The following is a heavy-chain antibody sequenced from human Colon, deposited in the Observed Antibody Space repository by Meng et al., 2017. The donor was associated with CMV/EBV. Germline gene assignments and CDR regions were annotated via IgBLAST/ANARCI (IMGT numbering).Heavy chain of an antibody. CDR3: ARAPDIGGRPPGPFQY. CDR1: VVSFSGCY. J-gene: IGHJ4*02. CDR2: INHSGST. D-gene: IGHD5-12*01. V-gene: IGHV4-34*01. Sequence: VQFKQSVVGPLQPSDTLTLTCAVYVVSFSGCYWSWLRPPPGKGLEWIGEINHSGSTNYNPSLKSRVTISVDTSKNQFSLKLSSVTAADTAVYYCARAPDIGGRPPGPFQYWSQGALVTVSS.